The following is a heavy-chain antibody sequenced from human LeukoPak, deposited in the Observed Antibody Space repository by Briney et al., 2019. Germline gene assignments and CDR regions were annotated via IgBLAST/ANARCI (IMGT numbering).Heavy chain of an antibody. Sequence: PGESLKISCKGSGYSFTSYWIGWVRPMPGKGLEWMGIIYPGDSDTRYSPSFQGQVTISADKSISTAYLQWSSLKASDTAMYYCARHWAYCSSTSCPYYYGMDVWGKGTTVTVSS. CDR1: GYSFTSYW. CDR2: IYPGDSDT. D-gene: IGHD2-2*01. J-gene: IGHJ6*04. V-gene: IGHV5-51*01. CDR3: ARHWAYCSSTSCPYYYGMDV.